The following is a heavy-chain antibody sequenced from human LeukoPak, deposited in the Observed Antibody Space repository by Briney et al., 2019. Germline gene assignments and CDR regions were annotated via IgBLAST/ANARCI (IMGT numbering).Heavy chain of an antibody. CDR2: IRGSVGST. J-gene: IGHJ1*01. CDR1: GFTFSSYA. D-gene: IGHD2-15*01. Sequence: GCLRLSCAASGFTFSSYAMSWVRQAPGKGLEWVSAIRGSVGSTYYADSVKGRFTISRDNSKNTLYLQMNSLRAEDTAVYYCAKDRDRCFQHWGQGTLVTVSS. CDR3: AKDRDRCFQH. V-gene: IGHV3-23*01.